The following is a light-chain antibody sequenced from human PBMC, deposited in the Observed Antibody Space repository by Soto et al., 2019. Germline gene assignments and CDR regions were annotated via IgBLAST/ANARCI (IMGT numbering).Light chain of an antibody. CDR3: QQYGRSPST. Sequence: DSQITQSPSTLPGSVGNRVTITCRASQTISSWLAWYQQKPGKAPKLLIYGASNRATGVPDRFSGSGSGTDFTLIISRLEPEDFVVYYCQQYGRSPSTFGQGTRLAIK. J-gene: IGKJ5*01. CDR1: QTISSW. CDR2: GAS. V-gene: IGKV1-5*01.